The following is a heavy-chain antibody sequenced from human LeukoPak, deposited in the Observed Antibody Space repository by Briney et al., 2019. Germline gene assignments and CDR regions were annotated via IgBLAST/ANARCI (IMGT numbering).Heavy chain of an antibody. Sequence: GGSLRLSCAASGFTFSSHSMHWVRQAPGKGLEWVAAMSSDGSLKFYSDSVKGRFTISRDNSRNTLYLQMNSLRAEDTAVYYCTVVNYGSGSYPLGYWGQGTLVTVSS. D-gene: IGHD3-10*01. CDR1: GFTFSSHS. CDR2: MSSDGSLK. CDR3: TVVNYGSGSYPLGY. V-gene: IGHV3-30*04. J-gene: IGHJ4*02.